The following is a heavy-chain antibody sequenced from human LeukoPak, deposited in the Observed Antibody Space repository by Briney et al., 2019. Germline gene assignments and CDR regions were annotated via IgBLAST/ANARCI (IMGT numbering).Heavy chain of an antibody. CDR2: ISYDGSNK. CDR1: GFTFSSYG. D-gene: IGHD6-13*01. J-gene: IGHJ5*02. CDR3: AYNQPSTSWYVLSGWFDP. Sequence: GGSLRLSCAASGFTFSSYGMHWVRQTPGKGLEWVAVISYDGSNKYYADSVKGRFTISRDNSKNTLYLQMNSLRVEDTAVYYCAYNQPSTSWYVLSGWFDPWGQGTLVTVSS. V-gene: IGHV3-30*03.